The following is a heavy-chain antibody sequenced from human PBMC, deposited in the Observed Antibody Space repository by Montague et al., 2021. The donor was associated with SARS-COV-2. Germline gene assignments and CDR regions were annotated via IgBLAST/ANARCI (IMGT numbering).Heavy chain of an antibody. CDR1: SGPLSAYY. CDR2: IHHYGHT. V-gene: IGHV4-34*01. Sequence: SETLSLTCEVDSGPLSAYYWSWVRQPPGKGLEWIGEIHHYGHTSYNPSLMSRVTISLGTSSNQFSLKLTSVTAADTAVYYCARGLDHNTGGDYWGQGILVIVSS. J-gene: IGHJ4*02. D-gene: IGHD3-16*01. CDR3: ARGLDHNTGGDY.